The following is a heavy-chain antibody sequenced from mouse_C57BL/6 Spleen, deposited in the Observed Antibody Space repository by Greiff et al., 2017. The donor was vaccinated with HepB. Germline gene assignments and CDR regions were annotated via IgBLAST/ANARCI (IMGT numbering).Heavy chain of an antibody. Sequence: EVKLQESGEGLVKPGGSLKLSCAASGFTFSSYAMSWVRQTPEKRLEWVAYISSGGDYIYYADTVKGRFTISRDNARNTLYLQMSSLKSEDTAMYYCTRGDDYDGGFAYWGQGTLVTVSA. CDR2: ISSGGDYI. CDR1: GFTFSSYA. V-gene: IGHV5-9-1*02. D-gene: IGHD2-4*01. CDR3: TRGDDYDGGFAY. J-gene: IGHJ3*01.